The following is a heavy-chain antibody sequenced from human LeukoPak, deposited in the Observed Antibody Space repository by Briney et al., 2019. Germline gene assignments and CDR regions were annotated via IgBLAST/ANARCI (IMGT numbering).Heavy chain of an antibody. D-gene: IGHD2-15*01. J-gene: IGHJ4*02. CDR3: ARDNVVDATSGIDY. V-gene: IGHV4-39*07. Sequence: PSETLSLTCAVSGGSLSGYYWTWIRQPPGKGLDWIGSVSYSGSTYFNPSLKSRVTISLDTSKQQFSLKVTSMTAADTAVYFCARDNVVDATSGIDYWGQGTLVTVSS. CDR2: VSYSGST. CDR1: GGSLSGYY.